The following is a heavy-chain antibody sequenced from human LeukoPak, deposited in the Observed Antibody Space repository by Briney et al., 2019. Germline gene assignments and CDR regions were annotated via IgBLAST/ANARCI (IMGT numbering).Heavy chain of an antibody. J-gene: IGHJ1*01. CDR1: GYTFNSYD. V-gene: IGHV1-8*01. D-gene: IGHD3-10*01. Sequence: ASVKVSCKASGYTFNSYDINWVRQATGQGLEWMGWMNPNTGNTGYGERFQGRVTMTRDNFISTAYMELSRLRSDDTAVYYCARSAQYGSGSWGQYFQHWGQGTLVTVSS. CDR2: MNPNTGNT. CDR3: ARSAQYGSGSWGQYFQH.